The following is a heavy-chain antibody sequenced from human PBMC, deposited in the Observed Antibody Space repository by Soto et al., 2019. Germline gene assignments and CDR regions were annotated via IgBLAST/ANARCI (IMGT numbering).Heavy chain of an antibody. D-gene: IGHD2-15*01. CDR3: ARHRQPPGVGYGMDV. V-gene: IGHV4-59*08. J-gene: IGHJ6*02. Sequence: QVQLQESGPGLVKPSETLSLTCTVSGGSISSYYWSWIRQPPGKGLEWIGYIYYSGSTNYNPSLKIRVTISVYTSKNQFSLKRGSVTAADTAVYYCARHRQPPGVGYGMDVWGQGTTVTVSS. CDR2: IYYSGST. CDR1: GGSISSYY.